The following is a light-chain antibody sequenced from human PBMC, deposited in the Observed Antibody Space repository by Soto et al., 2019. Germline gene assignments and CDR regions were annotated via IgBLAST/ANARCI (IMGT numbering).Light chain of an antibody. V-gene: IGKV4-1*01. CDR2: WAS. Sequence: DTVMTQSPGSLAVSLGERATIKCKSTQSLLYSSDKKNYLAWYQQKPGQPPKLLIYWASIRESGVPERFSGSGSGTDFTLTTSSPQDEAVQFYFCQQYYTRITFGQGTRLEIK. J-gene: IGKJ5*01. CDR3: QQYYTRIT. CDR1: QSLLYSSDKKNY.